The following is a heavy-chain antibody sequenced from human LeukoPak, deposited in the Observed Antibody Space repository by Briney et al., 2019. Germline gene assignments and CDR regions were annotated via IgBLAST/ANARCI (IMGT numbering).Heavy chain of an antibody. CDR3: ARDKRDYCSSTSCYVKYRGNWFDP. J-gene: IGHJ5*02. CDR1: GGSISSSSYY. D-gene: IGHD2-2*01. CDR2: IYYSGST. V-gene: IGHV4-61*01. Sequence: PSETLSLTCTVSGGSISSSSYYWGWIRQPPGKGLEWIGYIYYSGSTNYNPSLKSRVTISVDTSKNQFSLKLSSVTAADTAVYYCARDKRDYCSSTSCYVKYRGNWFDPWGQGTLVTVSS.